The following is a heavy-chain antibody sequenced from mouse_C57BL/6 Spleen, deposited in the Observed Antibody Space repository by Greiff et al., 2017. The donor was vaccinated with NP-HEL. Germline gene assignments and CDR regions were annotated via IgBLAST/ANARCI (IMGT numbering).Heavy chain of an antibody. Sequence: DVKLVESGEGLVKPGGSLKLSCAASGFTFSSYAMSWVRQTPEKRLEWVATISDGGSYTYYPDNVKGRFTISRDNAKNNLYLQMSHLKSEDTAMYYCAREGGYGNYYFDYWGQGTTLTVSS. V-gene: IGHV5-4*01. CDR1: GFTFSSYA. J-gene: IGHJ2*01. CDR2: ISDGGSYT. CDR3: AREGGYGNYYFDY. D-gene: IGHD2-10*02.